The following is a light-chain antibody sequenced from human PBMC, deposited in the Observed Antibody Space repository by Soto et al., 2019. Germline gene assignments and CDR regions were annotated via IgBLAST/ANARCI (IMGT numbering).Light chain of an antibody. CDR2: DVS. V-gene: IGLV2-11*01. J-gene: IGLJ2*01. CDR1: SSDVGGYNY. CDR3: CSYAGSYTFEVV. Sequence: QSVLTQPRSVSGSPGQSVTISCTGTSSDVGGYNYVSWYQQHPGIAPKLMIYDVSKRPSGVPDRFSGSKSGNTASLTISGLQAEDEADYYCCSYAGSYTFEVVFGGGTKLTVL.